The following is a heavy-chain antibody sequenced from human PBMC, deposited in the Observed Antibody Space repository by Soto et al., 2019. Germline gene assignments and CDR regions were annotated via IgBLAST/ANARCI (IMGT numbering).Heavy chain of an antibody. V-gene: IGHV1-46*01. D-gene: IGHD2-21*02. CDR2: VNPSGGHT. CDR1: GDTFTDYY. J-gene: IGHJ4*02. CDR3: ARGGHVVVVTAALDY. Sequence: QVQLMQSGTEVKKPGASVKVSCKASGDTFTDYYIHWVRQAPGQGLEWMGTVNPSGGHTTYAQHFLGRVTMTRDTTTIILYMELTSLTSEDTAVYYCARGGHVVVVTAALDYLGQGPLVTVSS.